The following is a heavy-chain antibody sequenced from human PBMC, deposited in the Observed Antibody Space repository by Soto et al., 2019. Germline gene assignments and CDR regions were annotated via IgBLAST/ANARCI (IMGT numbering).Heavy chain of an antibody. CDR3: AKDRRFYSSSWPGPDLYYFDS. Sequence: QVQLVESGGGVVLPGRSLRLSCAASGFPFSNSRMHWVRQAPGKGLEWVAVVWYDGTNKNYADSVKGRFTISRDNSNNTLYLQMNSLRAEDTAVYYCAKDRRFYSSSWPGPDLYYFDSWGQGTLVTVSS. J-gene: IGHJ4*02. V-gene: IGHV3-33*06. CDR1: GFPFSNSR. D-gene: IGHD6-13*01. CDR2: VWYDGTNK.